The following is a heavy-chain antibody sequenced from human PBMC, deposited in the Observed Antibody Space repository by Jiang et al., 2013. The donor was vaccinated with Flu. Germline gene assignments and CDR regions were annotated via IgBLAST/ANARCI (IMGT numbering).Heavy chain of an antibody. D-gene: IGHD3-22*01. CDR1: GFSLSTSGMC. J-gene: IGHJ4*02. CDR2: IYWNDDK. Sequence: KPTQTLTLTCTFSGFSLSTSGMCVSWIRQPPGKALEWLALIYWNDDKRYSPSLKSRLTITKDTSKNQVVLTMTNMDPVDTATYYCAHAYYDSSGYYFENDYWGQGTLVTVSS. V-gene: IGHV2-5*08. CDR3: AHAYYDSSGYYFENDY.